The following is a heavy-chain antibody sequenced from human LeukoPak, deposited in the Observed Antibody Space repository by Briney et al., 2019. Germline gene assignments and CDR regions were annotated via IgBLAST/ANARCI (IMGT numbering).Heavy chain of an antibody. Sequence: PSETLSLTRTVSGGSISSSSYYWGWIRQPPGKGLEWIGCIYYSGSTYYNPSLKSRVTISVDTSKNQFSLKLSSVTAADTAVYYCARAGYGDSDFDYWGQGTLVTVSS. CDR1: GGSISSSSYY. D-gene: IGHD4-17*01. J-gene: IGHJ4*02. V-gene: IGHV4-39*07. CDR2: IYYSGST. CDR3: ARAGYGDSDFDY.